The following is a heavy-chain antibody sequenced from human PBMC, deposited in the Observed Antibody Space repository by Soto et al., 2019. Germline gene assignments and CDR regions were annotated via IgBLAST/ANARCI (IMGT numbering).Heavy chain of an antibody. J-gene: IGHJ4*02. CDR2: ISYDGSNK. Sequence: QVQLVESGGGVVQPGRSLRLSCAASGFTFSNYAIHWVRQAPGKGLEWVAAISYDGSNKYYADSVKGRFTISRDNSKSTLYLQVNSLRADDTAVYYCARGTSSGWYYFDHWGQGTLVTVSS. V-gene: IGHV3-30-3*01. D-gene: IGHD6-19*01. CDR1: GFTFSNYA. CDR3: ARGTSSGWYYFDH.